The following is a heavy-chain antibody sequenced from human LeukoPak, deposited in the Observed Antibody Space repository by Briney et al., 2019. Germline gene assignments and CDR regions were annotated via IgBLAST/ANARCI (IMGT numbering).Heavy chain of an antibody. CDR1: GFTFDDHA. J-gene: IGHJ5*02. CDR3: AKGKNYGSGSYYP. V-gene: IGHV3-9*01. Sequence: PGRSLRLSCAASGFTFDDHAMHWVRQAPGKGLEWVSGISWNSGSIGYADSVKGRFTISRDNAKNSLYLQMNSLRAEDTALYYCAKGKNYGSGSYYPFGQGTLVTVSS. CDR2: ISWNSGSI. D-gene: IGHD3-10*01.